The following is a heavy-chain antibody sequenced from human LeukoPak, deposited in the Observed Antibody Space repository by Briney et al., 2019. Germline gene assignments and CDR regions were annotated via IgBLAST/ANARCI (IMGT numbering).Heavy chain of an antibody. CDR3: GRDRKFCRHDACYSSSDY. CDR1: GGTFSSYA. Sequence: SVNVSCKTSGGTFSSYAINWVRQAPGRGPEWMGRLIPMFGIANYAQKFQGRVTITADKSTSTAYMEMSSLKSEDTAVYFCGRDRKFCRHDACYSSSDYWGQGTLVTVSS. CDR2: LIPMFGIA. V-gene: IGHV1-69*04. J-gene: IGHJ4*02. D-gene: IGHD2-15*01.